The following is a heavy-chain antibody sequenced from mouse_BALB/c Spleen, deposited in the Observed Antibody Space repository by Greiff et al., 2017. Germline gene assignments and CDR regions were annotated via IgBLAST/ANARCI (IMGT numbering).Heavy chain of an antibody. CDR2: ISSGGST. D-gene: IGHD2-3*01. J-gene: IGHJ3*01. V-gene: IGHV5-6-5*01. CDR3: ARDGYWAY. Sequence: EVKLVESGGGLVKPGGSLKLSCAASGFTFSSYAMSWVRQTPEKRLEWVASISSGGSTYYPDSVKGRFTISRDNARNILYLQMSSLRSEDTAMYYCARDGYWAYWGQGTLVTVSA. CDR1: GFTFSSYA.